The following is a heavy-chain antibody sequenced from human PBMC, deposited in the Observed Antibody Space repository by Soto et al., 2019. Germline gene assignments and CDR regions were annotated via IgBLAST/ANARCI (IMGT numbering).Heavy chain of an antibody. CDR3: ATHPERIAQIAGFDS. J-gene: IGHJ5*01. D-gene: IGHD6-13*01. Sequence: EVPLVESGGGLVQAGGSLRLSCAASGFTFSSYGMNWVRQAPGKGLEWVSYISISSSSIYYGDAVKGRFTISTDHANNSLYLRMNSLRAEDTAVYYWATHPERIAQIAGFDSWGQGTLVTLSS. CDR2: ISISSSSI. V-gene: IGHV3-48*01. CDR1: GFTFSSYG.